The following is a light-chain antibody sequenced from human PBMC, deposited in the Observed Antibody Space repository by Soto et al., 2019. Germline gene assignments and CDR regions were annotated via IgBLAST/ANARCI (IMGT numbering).Light chain of an antibody. Sequence: DVRMTQSPSSLSASVGGTVTIACRTSQTSNNYLNWYQQQTRRAPKILTYAAYNLQSGVPSRCSSSGSATDCTLAISALQPDDVATYFCQQTYSITLTLGGGTKVDI. J-gene: IGKJ4*01. CDR1: QTSNNY. CDR2: AAY. V-gene: IGKV1-39*01. CDR3: QQTYSITLT.